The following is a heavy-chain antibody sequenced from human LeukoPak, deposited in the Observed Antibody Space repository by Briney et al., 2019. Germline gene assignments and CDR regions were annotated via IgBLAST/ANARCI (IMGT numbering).Heavy chain of an antibody. CDR1: GGSISSSSYY. V-gene: IGHV4-61*02. CDR3: ASLYDSSGYDAFDI. Sequence: SETLSLTCTVSGGSISSSSYYWSWIRQPAGKGLEWIGRIYTSGSTNYNPSLKSRVTISVDTSKNQFSLKLSSVTAADTAVYYCASLYDSSGYDAFDIWGQGTMVTVSS. D-gene: IGHD3-22*01. CDR2: IYTSGST. J-gene: IGHJ3*02.